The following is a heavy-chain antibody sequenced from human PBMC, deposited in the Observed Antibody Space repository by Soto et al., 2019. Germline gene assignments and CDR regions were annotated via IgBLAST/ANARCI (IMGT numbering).Heavy chain of an antibody. D-gene: IGHD4-17*01. CDR1: GFTLSDYY. V-gene: IGHV3-11*01. CDR3: ARDMSYGDYEIDY. Sequence: GGSLRLSCAAYGFTLSDYYMSWIRQAPGKGLEWASYISSSGSTIYYADSLKGRFTISRDNAKNSLYLQMNSLRAEYTAVYYCARDMSYGDYEIDYWGQGTRVNVSS. CDR2: ISSSGSTI. J-gene: IGHJ4*02.